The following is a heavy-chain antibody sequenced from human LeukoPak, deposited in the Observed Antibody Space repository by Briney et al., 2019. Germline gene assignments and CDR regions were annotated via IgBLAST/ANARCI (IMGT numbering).Heavy chain of an antibody. CDR2: ISGSGAST. CDR1: GFPFSSYA. J-gene: IGHJ4*02. CDR3: AKSRSSSSTSCYNY. D-gene: IGHD2-2*02. V-gene: IGHV3-23*01. Sequence: GGSLRLSCAPSGFPFSSYAMNWVRQAPGKGLEWVSAISGSGASTYYADSVKDRFTLSRDDSKNTLYLQMNSLRAEDTAVYYCAKSRSSSSTSCYNYWGQGTLVTVSS.